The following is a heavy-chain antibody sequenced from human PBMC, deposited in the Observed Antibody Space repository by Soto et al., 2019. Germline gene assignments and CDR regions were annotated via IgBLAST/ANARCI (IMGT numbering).Heavy chain of an antibody. CDR3: ARDVGRYSGGIDS. CDR1: GGTFSSYS. V-gene: IGHV1-69*01. D-gene: IGHD1-26*01. CDR2: IIPIFGTA. J-gene: IGHJ4*02. Sequence: QVQLVQSGAEVKKPGSSVKVSCKASGGTFSSYSINWVRQAPGQGLEWMGEIIPIFGTANYAQKFQGRVTITADESTSTAYMVLRSLRCEATAVYYCARDVGRYSGGIDSWGQGSRVTVSS.